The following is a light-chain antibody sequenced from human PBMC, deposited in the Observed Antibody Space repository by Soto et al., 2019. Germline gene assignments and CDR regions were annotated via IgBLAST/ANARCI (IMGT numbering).Light chain of an antibody. J-gene: IGKJ1*01. CDR1: RDISNY. CDR2: GAS. V-gene: IGKV1-27*01. Sequence: DMQMTQSPSSLSASVGDRVTITCRASRDISNYLAWYLQKPGKVPKLLIYGASTLKSGVPPRFSGTGYGSEFTLTISSLQPEDVGTYYCQIYDSAPWTFGQGTKVDNK. CDR3: QIYDSAPWT.